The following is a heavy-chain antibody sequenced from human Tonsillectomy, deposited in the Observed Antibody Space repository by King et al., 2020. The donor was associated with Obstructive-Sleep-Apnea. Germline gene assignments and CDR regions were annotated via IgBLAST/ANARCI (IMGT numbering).Heavy chain of an antibody. CDR1: GFTFDDYV. D-gene: IGHD6-6*01. V-gene: IGHV3-43D*03. J-gene: IGHJ6*02. CDR3: AKDSWGSSSPYYYYGMDV. CDR2: ITWDGGST. Sequence: QLVQSGGVVVQPGGSLRLSCAASGFTFDDYVMHWVRQAPGKGLEWGSLITWDGGSTSYADSVKGRFSISRDNSTNSPYLQMNRLRAADTALYYCAKDSWGSSSPYYYYGMDVWGQGTTVTVSS.